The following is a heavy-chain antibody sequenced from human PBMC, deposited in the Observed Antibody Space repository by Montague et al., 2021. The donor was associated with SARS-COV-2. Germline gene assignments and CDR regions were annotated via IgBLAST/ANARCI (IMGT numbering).Heavy chain of an antibody. CDR3: ARVEYYGFWSGQYNTRYYFYGMDV. CDR1: GDSVSRDSVA. V-gene: IGHV6-1*01. Sequence: CAISGDSVSRDSVAWNWIRQSPSRGLEWLGRTYYRSEWYMDYALSLNSRMTINPDTSKNEFSLHLNSVTPDDTAVYYCARVEYYGFWSGQYNTRYYFYGMDVWGQGTTVTVSS. CDR2: TYYRSEWYM. J-gene: IGHJ6*02. D-gene: IGHD3-3*01.